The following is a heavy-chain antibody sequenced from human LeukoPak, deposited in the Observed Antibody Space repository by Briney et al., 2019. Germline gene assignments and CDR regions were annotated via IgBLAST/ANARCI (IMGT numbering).Heavy chain of an antibody. V-gene: IGHV3-30-3*01. J-gene: IGHJ4*02. Sequence: GGSLRLSCAASGFTFSSYAMRWVRQAPGKGLEWVAVISYDGSNKYYADSVKGRFTISRDNSKNTLYLQMNSLRAEDTAVYYCARDSKIYGFDYWGQGTLVTVSS. CDR1: GFTFSSYA. D-gene: IGHD4-17*01. CDR2: ISYDGSNK. CDR3: ARDSKIYGFDY.